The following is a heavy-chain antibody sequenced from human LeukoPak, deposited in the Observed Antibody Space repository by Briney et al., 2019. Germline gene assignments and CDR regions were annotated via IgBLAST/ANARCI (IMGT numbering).Heavy chain of an antibody. CDR3: ARVVAGYDILTGYYHYFDY. CDR1: GGSISSGGYY. V-gene: IGHV4-31*03. Sequence: SQTLSLTCTVSGGSISSGGYYWSWIRQHPGKGLEWIGYIYYSGSTYYNPSLKSRVTISVDTSKNQFSLKLSSVTAADTAVYYCARVVAGYDILTGYYHYFDYWGQGTLVTVSS. J-gene: IGHJ4*02. CDR2: IYYSGST. D-gene: IGHD3-9*01.